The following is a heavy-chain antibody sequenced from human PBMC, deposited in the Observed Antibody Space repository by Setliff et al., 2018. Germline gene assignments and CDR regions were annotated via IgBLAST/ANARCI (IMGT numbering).Heavy chain of an antibody. CDR3: ARGKWFRLDKSAWSNWFDP. J-gene: IGHJ5*02. V-gene: IGHV1-8*01. D-gene: IGHD5-12*01. Sequence: GASVKVSCKASGYSFSDYDVNWVRQAPGQGLEWMGWMNADSGNSGCAQKFQGRVTMTRDTSISTAYMELNSLQYEDTAVYYCARGKWFRLDKSAWSNWFDPWGQGTLVTVSS. CDR2: MNADSGNS. CDR1: GYSFSDYD.